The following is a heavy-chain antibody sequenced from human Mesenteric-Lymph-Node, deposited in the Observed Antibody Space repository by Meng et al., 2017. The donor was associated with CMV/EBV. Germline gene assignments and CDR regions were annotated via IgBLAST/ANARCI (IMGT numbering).Heavy chain of an antibody. V-gene: IGHV3-23*01. D-gene: IGHD6-25*01. CDR1: GLPFSNYA. J-gene: IGHJ4*02. CDR3: AKGIAAMDH. Sequence: LSCAASGLPFSNYAMSWVRQAPGKGLEWVSSISGSGSKTYHGDSVKGRFIISRDNSKNTVDLQLSSLRAEDTAVYYCAKGIAAMDHWGQGALVTVSS. CDR2: ISGSGSKT.